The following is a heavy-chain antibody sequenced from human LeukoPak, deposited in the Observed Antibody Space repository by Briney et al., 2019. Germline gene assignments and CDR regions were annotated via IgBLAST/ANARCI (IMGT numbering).Heavy chain of an antibody. CDR3: AKGGFVIVPAARGGFDY. V-gene: IGHV3-23*01. Sequence: GGSLRLSCAASGFTFSSYAMNWVRQAPGKGLEWVSSISGSGDSTYHTDSVKGRFTISRDNSKNTLYLQMNSLRAEDTAVYYCAKGGFVIVPAARGGFDYWGQGSLVTVSS. CDR1: GFTFSSYA. CDR2: ISGSGDST. J-gene: IGHJ4*02. D-gene: IGHD2-2*01.